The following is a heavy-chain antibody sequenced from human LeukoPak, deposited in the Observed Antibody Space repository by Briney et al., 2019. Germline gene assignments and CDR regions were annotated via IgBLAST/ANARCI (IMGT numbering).Heavy chain of an antibody. CDR1: GYSISSGYY. V-gene: IGHV4-38-2*02. Sequence: PXETLSLTCTVSGYSISSGYYWGWIRPPPGKGLEWIGSIYHSGSTDYNPSLKRRVTISWDTSKDQFSLRLSSVTAADTAVYYCARVTGYMIGDYFDYWGQGTLVTVSS. D-gene: IGHD3-22*01. CDR3: ARVTGYMIGDYFDY. CDR2: IYHSGST. J-gene: IGHJ4*02.